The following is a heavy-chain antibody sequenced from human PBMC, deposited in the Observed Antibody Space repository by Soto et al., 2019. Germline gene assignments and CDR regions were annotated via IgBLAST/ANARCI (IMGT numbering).Heavy chain of an antibody. CDR1: GFPFSNAW. CDR2: IKSKTDGGTT. Sequence: GGSLRLSCAASGFPFSNAWMNWVRQAPGRGLEWVGRIKSKTDGGTTDYAAPVKGRFTISRDDSKNTLYLQMNSLKTEDTAVYYCTTDIVGATKCYYYYGMDVWGQGTTVTVSS. J-gene: IGHJ6*02. V-gene: IGHV3-15*07. D-gene: IGHD1-26*01. CDR3: TTDIVGATKCYYYYGMDV.